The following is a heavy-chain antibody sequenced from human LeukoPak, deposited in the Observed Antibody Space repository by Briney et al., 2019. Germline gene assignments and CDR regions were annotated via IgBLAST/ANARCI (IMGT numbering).Heavy chain of an antibody. Sequence: PGGSLRLSCAASGFTFSSYAMSWVRQAPGKGLEWVSAISGSGGSTYYADSVKGRFTISRDNSKNTLYLQMNSLRAEDTAVYYCARGGPTYYYDSSGYYYGTWGQGTLVTVSS. D-gene: IGHD3-22*01. CDR2: ISGSGGST. V-gene: IGHV3-23*01. CDR1: GFTFSSYA. CDR3: ARGGPTYYYDSSGYYYGT. J-gene: IGHJ5*02.